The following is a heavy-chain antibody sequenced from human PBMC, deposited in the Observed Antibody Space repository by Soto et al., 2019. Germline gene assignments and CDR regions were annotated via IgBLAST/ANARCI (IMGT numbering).Heavy chain of an antibody. CDR2: IIPIFGTA. V-gene: IGHV1-69*13. CDR3: ARVSGSSTSCYSGPLYYYGMDV. Sequence: SVKVSCKASGGTFSSYAISWVRQAPGQGLEWMGGIIPIFGTANYAQKFQGRVTITADESTSTTYMELSSLRSEDTAVYYCARVSGSSTSCYSGPLYYYGMDVWGQGTTVTVSS. J-gene: IGHJ6*02. CDR1: GGTFSSYA. D-gene: IGHD2-2*01.